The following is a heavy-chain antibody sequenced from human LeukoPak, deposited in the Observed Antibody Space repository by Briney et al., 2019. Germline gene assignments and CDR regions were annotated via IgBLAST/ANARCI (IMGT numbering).Heavy chain of an antibody. Sequence: GGSLRLSCAASGFTVSSNYMSWVRQAPGRGLEWVSLIYGGGSAYYADSVKGRFTISRDNSKNTLYLQMSSLRADDTAVYYCARGSGSSGYYYTLPFDYWGQGTLVTVSS. CDR3: ARGSGSSGYYYTLPFDY. D-gene: IGHD3-22*01. CDR1: GFTVSSNY. J-gene: IGHJ4*02. CDR2: IYGGGSA. V-gene: IGHV3-53*01.